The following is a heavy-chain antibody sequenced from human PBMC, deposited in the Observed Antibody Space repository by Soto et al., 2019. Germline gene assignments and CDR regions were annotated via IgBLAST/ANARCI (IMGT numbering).Heavy chain of an antibody. D-gene: IGHD3-3*01. V-gene: IGHV4-34*01. CDR3: ATRITVFGLLIPPFDP. Sequence: SETLSLTCAVYGGSVNGYYWNWMRQPPGKGLEWIGEINHTGGTHYNPSLKSRVTMSVDTSKNQFSLRLSSVTAADTAIYYCATRITVFGLLIPPFDPWGQGTQVTVSS. CDR2: INHTGGT. J-gene: IGHJ5*02. CDR1: GGSVNGYY.